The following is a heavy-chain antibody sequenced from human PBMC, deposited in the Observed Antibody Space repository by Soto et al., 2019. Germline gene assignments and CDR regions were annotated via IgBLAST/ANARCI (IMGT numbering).Heavy chain of an antibody. V-gene: IGHV4-30-4*01. J-gene: IGHJ5*02. Sequence: TLSLTCTVSGGSISSGDYYWSWIRQPPGKGLEWIGYIYYSGSTYYNPSLKSRVTISVDTSKNQFSLKLSSVTAADTAVYYCARVVGSGMLGWFDPWGQGTLVTVSS. CDR2: IYYSGST. D-gene: IGHD3-10*01. CDR1: GGSISSGDYY. CDR3: ARVVGSGMLGWFDP.